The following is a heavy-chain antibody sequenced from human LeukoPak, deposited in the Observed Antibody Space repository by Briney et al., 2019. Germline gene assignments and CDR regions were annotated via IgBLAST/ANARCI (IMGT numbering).Heavy chain of an antibody. CDR1: GLPFSTYG. CDR3: ATGRGYFAIHYYMDV. J-gene: IGHJ6*03. Sequence: GGFLRLSCAASGLPFSTYGMHWVRQAPGKGLEWVAFIRYDGSVQYYTDSVTGRFTISRDNSKNTLYLQMNSLRDEDTAVYSCATGRGYFAIHYYMDVWGKGTTVTVSS. V-gene: IGHV3-30*02. D-gene: IGHD2/OR15-2a*01. CDR2: IRYDGSVQ.